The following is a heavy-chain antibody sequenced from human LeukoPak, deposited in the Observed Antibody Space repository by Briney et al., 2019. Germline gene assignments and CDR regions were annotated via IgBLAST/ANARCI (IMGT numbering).Heavy chain of an antibody. CDR2: ISYDGSNK. CDR3: ARDTENWLVLGWFDP. J-gene: IGHJ5*02. D-gene: IGHD6-19*01. Sequence: GRSLRPSCAASGFTFSSYAMHWVRQAPGKGLEWVAVISYDGSNKYYADSVKGRFTISRDNSKNTLYLQMNSLRAEDTAVYYCARDTENWLVLGWFDPWGQGTLVTVSS. CDR1: GFTFSSYA. V-gene: IGHV3-30*04.